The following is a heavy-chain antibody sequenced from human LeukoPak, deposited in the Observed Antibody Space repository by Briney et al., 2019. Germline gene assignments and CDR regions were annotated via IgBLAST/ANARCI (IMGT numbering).Heavy chain of an antibody. CDR3: ARGATATTVTSFNY. CDR1: GYTFTSYG. V-gene: IGHV1-18*01. J-gene: IGHJ4*02. Sequence: ASVKVSCKASGYTFTSYGINWVRQAPGQGLEWMGWISVNNGNTNYAQKLQGRVTMTTDTSTSTAYTELRSLRSDDTAVYYCARGATATTVTSFNYWGQGTLVTVSS. CDR2: ISVNNGNT. D-gene: IGHD4-17*01.